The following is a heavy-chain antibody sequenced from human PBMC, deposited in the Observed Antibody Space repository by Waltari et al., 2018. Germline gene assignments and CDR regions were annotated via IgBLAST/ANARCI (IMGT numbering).Heavy chain of an antibody. D-gene: IGHD2-2*01. CDR1: GGTFSSYA. CDR2: IIPIFGTA. CDR3: ARDSDIVVVPAAYYLRPHAFDI. V-gene: IGHV1-69*18. Sequence: QVQLVQSGAEVKKPGSSVKVSCKASGGTFSSYAISWVRQAPGQGLEWMGRIIPIFGTANYAQKFQGRVTITADESTSTAYMELSSLRSEDTAVYYCARDSDIVVVPAAYYLRPHAFDIWGQGTMVTVSS. J-gene: IGHJ3*02.